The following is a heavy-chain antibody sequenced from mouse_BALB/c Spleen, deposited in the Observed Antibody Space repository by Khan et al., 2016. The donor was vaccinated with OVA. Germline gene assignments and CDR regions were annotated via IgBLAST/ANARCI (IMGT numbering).Heavy chain of an antibody. Sequence: MQLEESGPELVKPGASVKVSCKASGYSFTDYNMFWVKQSPGKSLEWIGYIAPYNGGTNYNQKFMGKATLTVDKSSSTAFMHLDSLTSEDSAFDYYALIYHDDSGFDYWGQGTTLTVSS. CDR3: ALIYHDDSGFDY. D-gene: IGHD1-1*01. CDR1: GYSFTDYN. J-gene: IGHJ2*01. V-gene: IGHV1S135*01. CDR2: IAPYNGGT.